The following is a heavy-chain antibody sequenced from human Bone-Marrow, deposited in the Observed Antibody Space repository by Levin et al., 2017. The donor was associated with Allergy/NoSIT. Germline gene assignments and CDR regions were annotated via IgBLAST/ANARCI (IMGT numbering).Heavy chain of an antibody. J-gene: IGHJ6*02. Sequence: GESLKISCAASGFTFSSYGMHWVRQAPGKGLEWVAVISYDGSNKYYADSVKGRFTISRDNSKNTLYLQMNSLRAEDTAVYYCAKEGLRGFGTYYYGMDVWGQGTTVTVSS. V-gene: IGHV3-30*18. CDR1: GFTFSSYG. CDR2: ISYDGSNK. D-gene: IGHD3-10*01. CDR3: AKEGLRGFGTYYYGMDV.